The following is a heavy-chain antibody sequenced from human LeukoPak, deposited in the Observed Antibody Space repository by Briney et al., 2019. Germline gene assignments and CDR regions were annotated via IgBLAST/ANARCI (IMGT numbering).Heavy chain of an antibody. CDR3: ARDPGYHFYYYMDV. J-gene: IGHJ6*03. CDR1: GFTFSSYS. V-gene: IGHV3-21*04. Sequence: PGGSLRLSCAASGFTFSSYSMNWVRQAPGKGLEWVSSISSSSSYIYYADSVKGRFTISRDNAKNSLSLQMNSLRLEDTALYFCARDPGYHFYYYMDVWGKGTTVTVSS. CDR2: ISSSSSYI.